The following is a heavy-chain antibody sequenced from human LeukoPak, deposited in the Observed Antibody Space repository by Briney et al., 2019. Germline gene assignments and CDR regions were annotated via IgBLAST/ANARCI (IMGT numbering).Heavy chain of an antibody. J-gene: IGHJ5*02. D-gene: IGHD2-15*01. CDR3: ARDSLYCSGGSCYNWGANWFDP. CDR2: IWYDGSNK. CDR1: GFTFSSYG. V-gene: IGHV3-33*01. Sequence: GGSLRLSCAASGFTFSSYGMHWVRQAPGKGLEWVAVIWYDGSNKYYADSVKGRFTISRDNSKNTLYLQMNSLIAEDTAVYYCARDSLYCSGGSCYNWGANWFDPWGQGTLVTVSS.